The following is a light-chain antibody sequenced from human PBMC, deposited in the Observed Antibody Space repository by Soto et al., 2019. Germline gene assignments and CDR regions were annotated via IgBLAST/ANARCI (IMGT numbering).Light chain of an antibody. V-gene: IGLV1-40*01. CDR3: QSYDSSLRGNV. J-gene: IGLJ1*01. CDR1: SSNIGAGYD. CDR2: GNS. Sequence: QSALTQPPSVSGAPGQRVTISCTGSSSNIGAGYDVHWYQQLPGTAPKLLIYGNSNRPSGVPDRFSGSKSGTSASLAITGLQAEDEADYYCQSYDSSLRGNVFGTGTKVTVL.